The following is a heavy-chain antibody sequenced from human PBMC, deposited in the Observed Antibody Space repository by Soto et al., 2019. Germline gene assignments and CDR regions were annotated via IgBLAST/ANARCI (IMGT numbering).Heavy chain of an antibody. CDR2: FDPEDGET. D-gene: IGHD3-10*01. J-gene: IGHJ4*02. Sequence: ASVKVSCKVSGYTLTELSMHWVRQAPGKGLEWMGGFDPEDGETIYAQKFQGRVTMTEGTSTDTAYMELSSLRSEDTAVYYCATEGFMVRGVIREKSYYFDYWGQGTLVTVSS. CDR3: ATEGFMVRGVIREKSYYFDY. V-gene: IGHV1-24*01. CDR1: GYTLTELS.